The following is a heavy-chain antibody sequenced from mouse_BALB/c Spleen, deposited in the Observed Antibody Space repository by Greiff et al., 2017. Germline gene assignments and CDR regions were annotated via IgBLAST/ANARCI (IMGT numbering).Heavy chain of an antibody. J-gene: IGHJ4*01. D-gene: IGHD2-14*01. CDR3: ARDTGRYDGYAMDY. Sequence: VKLMESGPGLVAPSQSLSITCTVSGFSLTSYGVHWVRQPPGKGLEWLGMIWGDGSTDYNSALKSRLSISKDNSKSQVFLKMNSLQTDDTARYYCARDTGRYDGYAMDYWGQGTSVTVSS. V-gene: IGHV2-6-7*01. CDR1: GFSLTSYG. CDR2: IWGDGST.